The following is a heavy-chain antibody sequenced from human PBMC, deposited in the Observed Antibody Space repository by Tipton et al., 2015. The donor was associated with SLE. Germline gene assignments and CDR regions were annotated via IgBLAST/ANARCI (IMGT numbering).Heavy chain of an antibody. J-gene: IGHJ3*01. Sequence: TLSLTCTVSGGSIINTNYFWSWVRQHPEKGLEWSGYISHSGTTYYNPSLESSITISVDPSNNQFSLRLNSVTAADTAVYYCAREVKTVMDSDAFDVWGQGTMVTVSS. CDR3: AREVKTVMDSDAFDV. V-gene: IGHV4-31*03. CDR2: ISHSGTT. D-gene: IGHD2-21*02. CDR1: GGSIINTNYF.